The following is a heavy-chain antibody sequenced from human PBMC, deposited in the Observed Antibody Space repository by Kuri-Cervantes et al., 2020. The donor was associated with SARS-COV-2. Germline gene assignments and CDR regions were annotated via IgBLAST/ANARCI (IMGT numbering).Heavy chain of an antibody. J-gene: IGHJ6*03. CDR1: GFLFSASA. CDR2: VRGKANNYAT. D-gene: IGHD3-22*01. CDR3: ASTYDSSGYNYYYYYMDV. V-gene: IGHV3-73*01. Sequence: ETLSLTCEVSGFLFSASAIHWVRQGSGKGLEWVGRVRGKANNYATAYAASVKGRFTISRDDSKNMAYLQMNSLRAEDTAVYYCASTYDSSGYNYYYYYMDVWGKGTTVTVSS.